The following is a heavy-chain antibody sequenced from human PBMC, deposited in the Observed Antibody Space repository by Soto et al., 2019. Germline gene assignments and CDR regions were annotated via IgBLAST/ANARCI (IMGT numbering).Heavy chain of an antibody. Sequence: ASVKVSCKASGGTFSSYAISWVRQAPGQGLEWMGGIIPIFGTANYAQKFQGRVTITADESTSTAYMELSSLRSEDTAVYYCARADYYDSSGYYPPDYWGQGTLVTVSS. CDR2: IIPIFGTA. J-gene: IGHJ4*02. CDR3: ARADYYDSSGYYPPDY. V-gene: IGHV1-69*13. CDR1: GGTFSSYA. D-gene: IGHD3-22*01.